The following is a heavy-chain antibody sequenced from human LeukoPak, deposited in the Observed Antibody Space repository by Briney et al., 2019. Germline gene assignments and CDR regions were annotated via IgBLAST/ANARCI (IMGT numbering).Heavy chain of an antibody. Sequence: PGGSLRLSCAASGYTFSTYDMLWVRQATGKGLEWVSAISTTDDTYYPGSVKGRFTISRENAKSSLYLQMNSLRAKDTAVYYCASRWPGSYIDSWGQGTLVAVSS. CDR1: GYTFSTYD. CDR3: ASRWPGSYIDS. CDR2: ISTTDDT. V-gene: IGHV3-13*04. D-gene: IGHD1-26*01. J-gene: IGHJ4*02.